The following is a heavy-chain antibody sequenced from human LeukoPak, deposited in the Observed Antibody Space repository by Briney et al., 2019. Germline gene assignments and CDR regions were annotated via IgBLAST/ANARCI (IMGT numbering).Heavy chain of an antibody. CDR2: IRYDGSNK. D-gene: IGHD2-15*01. CDR1: GFTFSSYG. Sequence: GGSLRLSCAASGFTFSSYGMHWVRQAPGKGLEWVAFIRYDGSNKYYADSVKGRFTISRDNSKNTLYLQMNSLRAEDTAVYYCAKDSGGGSWGEAFDIWGQGTIVTVSS. J-gene: IGHJ3*02. CDR3: AKDSGGGSWGEAFDI. V-gene: IGHV3-30*02.